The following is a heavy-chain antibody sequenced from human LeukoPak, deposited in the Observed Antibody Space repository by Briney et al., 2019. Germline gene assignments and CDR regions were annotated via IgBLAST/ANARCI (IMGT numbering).Heavy chain of an antibody. CDR3: ARQDYYDSSGTFDY. CDR2: IYYSGST. J-gene: IGHJ4*02. CDR1: GGSISSSSYY. D-gene: IGHD3-22*01. Sequence: PPETLSLTCTVSGGSISSSSYYWGWIRQPPGKGLEWIGSIYYSGSTYYNPSLKSRVTISVDTSKNQFSLKLSSVTAADTAVYYCARQDYYDSSGTFDYWGQGTLVTVSS. V-gene: IGHV4-39*01.